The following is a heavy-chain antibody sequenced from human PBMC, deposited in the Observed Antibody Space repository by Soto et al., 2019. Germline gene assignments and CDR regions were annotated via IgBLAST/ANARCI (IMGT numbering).Heavy chain of an antibody. CDR1: GGSISSSTYY. CDR3: ASLSYEQLW. J-gene: IGHJ4*02. Sequence: SETLSLTCTVSGGSISSSTYYWGWIRQSPGKGLEWIGSIFYSGSTYFNPSFKSRVTISVDTSKNQFSLKLSSVTVADTAIYYCASLSYEQLWWGQGTLVTVS. CDR2: IFYSGST. D-gene: IGHD1-1*01. V-gene: IGHV4-39*01.